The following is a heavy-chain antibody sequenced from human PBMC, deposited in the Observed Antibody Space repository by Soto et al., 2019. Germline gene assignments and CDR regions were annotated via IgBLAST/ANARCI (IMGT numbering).Heavy chain of an antibody. D-gene: IGHD2-8*01. CDR1: GFTFSSYW. V-gene: IGHV3-7*05. CDR3: VRDLYRTNGVCYIPPRMDV. J-gene: IGHJ6*02. CDR2: IKQDGSEK. Sequence: GGSLRLSCAASGFTFSSYWMSWVRQAPGKWLEWVANIKQDGSEKYYVDSVKGRFTISRDNAKNSLYLQMNSPRAEDTAVYYCVRDLYRTNGVCYIPPRMDVWGQGTTVTVSS.